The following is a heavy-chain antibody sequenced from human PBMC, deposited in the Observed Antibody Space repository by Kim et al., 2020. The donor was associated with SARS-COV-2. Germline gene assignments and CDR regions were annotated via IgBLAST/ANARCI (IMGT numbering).Heavy chain of an antibody. CDR2: IGTAGDT. CDR1: GFTFSSYD. CDR3: AVSVTEDLDY. V-gene: IGHV3-13*01. Sequence: GGSLRLSCAASGFTFSSYDMHWVRQAPGKGLEWVSAIGTAGDTYYPGSLKGRFTITRENDTNSSYLQMNSLRAGDTAVYYCAVSVTEDLDYWGQGTLVTVSS. J-gene: IGHJ4*02. D-gene: IGHD2-21*02.